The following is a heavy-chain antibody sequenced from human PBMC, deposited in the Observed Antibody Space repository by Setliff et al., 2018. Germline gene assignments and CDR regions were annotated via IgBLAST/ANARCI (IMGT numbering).Heavy chain of an antibody. V-gene: IGHV1-18*01. D-gene: IGHD2-2*01. J-gene: IGHJ5*02. CDR1: GFAFPNFG. CDR3: ARDSPEMVAPPATHCFDP. Sequence: ASVKVSCKTSGFAFPNFGFSWVRQAPGQGLEWMGSINPSYGDTHYAQKFQGRVTMTTDTSTNTAYMELRSLRSDDTAVYYCARDSPEMVAPPATHCFDPWGQGTLVTVSS. CDR2: INPSYGDT.